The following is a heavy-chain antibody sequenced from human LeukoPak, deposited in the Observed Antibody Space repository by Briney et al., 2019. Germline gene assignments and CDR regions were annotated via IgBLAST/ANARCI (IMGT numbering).Heavy chain of an antibody. V-gene: IGHV3-7*03. CDR1: GFTFRSYW. Sequence: PGGSLRLSCAASGFTFRSYWMSWVRQAPGKGLEWVANIKEDGSDKYYVDSVKGRFTISRDNAKNSLYLQMNSLRVEDTAVYYCARDDGIRTVDYWGQGALVTVSS. J-gene: IGHJ4*02. CDR3: ARDDGIRTVDY. D-gene: IGHD5-18*01. CDR2: IKEDGSDK.